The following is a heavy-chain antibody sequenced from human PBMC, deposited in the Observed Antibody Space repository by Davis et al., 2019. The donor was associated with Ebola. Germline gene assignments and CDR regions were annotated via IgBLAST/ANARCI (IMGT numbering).Heavy chain of an antibody. CDR1: GFTVSSNY. D-gene: IGHD4-23*01. CDR2: IYSGGST. CDR3: ARWNYGGNPEYYYYYGMDV. V-gene: IGHV3-53*04. Sequence: PGGSLRLSCAASGFTVSSNYMSWVRQAPGKGLEWVSVIYSGGSTYYADSVKGRFTISRHNSKTTLYLQMNSLRAEDTAVYYCARWNYGGNPEYYYYYGMDVWGQGTTVTVSS. J-gene: IGHJ6*02.